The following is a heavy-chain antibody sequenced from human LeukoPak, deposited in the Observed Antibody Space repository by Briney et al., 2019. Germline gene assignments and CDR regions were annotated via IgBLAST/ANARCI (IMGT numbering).Heavy chain of an antibody. J-gene: IGHJ4*02. D-gene: IGHD2-15*01. CDR2: ISWNSGSI. CDR3: AREVVALDY. CDR1: GFTFDNYA. V-gene: IGHV3-9*01. Sequence: GGSLRLSCAASGFTFDNYAMHWVRQAPGKGLEWVSGISWNSGSIGYADSVKGRFTISRDNSKNTLYLQMNSLRAEDTAVYYCAREVVALDYWGQGTLVTVSS.